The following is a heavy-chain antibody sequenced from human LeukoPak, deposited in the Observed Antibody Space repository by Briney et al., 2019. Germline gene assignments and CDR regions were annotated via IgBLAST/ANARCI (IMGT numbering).Heavy chain of an antibody. D-gene: IGHD2-15*01. Sequence: GGSLRLSCAASGSTFSSYSMNWVRQAPGKGLEWVSSISSSSSYIYYADSVKGRFTISRDNAKNSLYLQMNSLRAEDTAVYYCARDRASGYGVVAAIGYWGQGTLVTVSS. J-gene: IGHJ4*02. V-gene: IGHV3-21*01. CDR1: GSTFSSYS. CDR3: ARDRASGYGVVAAIGY. CDR2: ISSSSSYI.